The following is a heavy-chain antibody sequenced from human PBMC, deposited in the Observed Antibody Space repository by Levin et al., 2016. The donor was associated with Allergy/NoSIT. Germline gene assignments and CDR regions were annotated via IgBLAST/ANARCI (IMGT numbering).Heavy chain of an antibody. Sequence: WVRQAPGQGLEWMGHINPSNGGTNYAQKFQGRVSMTRDTSISTAYMELARLRSDDTAVYYCAKYSRKLGIAWFDSWGQGALVTVSS. J-gene: IGHJ5*01. V-gene: IGHV1-2*06. CDR3: AKYSRKLGIAWFDS. D-gene: IGHD3-22*01. CDR2: INPSNGGT.